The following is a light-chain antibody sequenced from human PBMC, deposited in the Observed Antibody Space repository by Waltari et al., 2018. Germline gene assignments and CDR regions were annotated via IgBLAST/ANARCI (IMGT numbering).Light chain of an antibody. V-gene: IGLV1-47*01. J-gene: IGLJ2*01. Sequence: QSVLTQPPSASGTPGQRVTISCSGTNSNIGNNYVFWYQQLPRAAPKLLIYRNLQRPSGVPDSFSAPKSGTSASLVISGLRAEDEAVYYCAAWDDNLSGLFGGGTKLTVL. CDR1: NSNIGNNY. CDR3: AAWDDNLSGL. CDR2: RNL.